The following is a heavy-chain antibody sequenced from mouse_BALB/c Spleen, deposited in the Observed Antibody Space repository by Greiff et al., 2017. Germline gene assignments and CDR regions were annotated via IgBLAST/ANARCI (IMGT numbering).Heavy chain of an antibody. CDR1: GYTFTSYV. Sequence: VQLQQSGPELVKPGASVKMSCKASGYTFTSYVMHWVKQKPGQGLEWIGYINPYNDGTKYNEKFKGKATLTSDKSSSTAYMELSSLTSEDSAVYYCARSPIYYYGSSYYFDYWGQGTTLTVSS. D-gene: IGHD1-1*01. CDR2: INPYNDGT. V-gene: IGHV1-14*01. J-gene: IGHJ2*01. CDR3: ARSPIYYYGSSYYFDY.